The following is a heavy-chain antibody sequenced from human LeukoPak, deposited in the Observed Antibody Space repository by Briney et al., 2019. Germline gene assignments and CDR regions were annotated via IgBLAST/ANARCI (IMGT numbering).Heavy chain of an antibody. D-gene: IGHD2-15*01. J-gene: IGHJ2*01. CDR1: GFTFSSYS. CDR3: ARDGLAAATLHWCFDL. Sequence: GGSLRLSCAASGFTFSSYSMNWVRQAPGKGLEWVANIKQDGSEKYYVDSVKGRFTISRDNARNSLYLQMNSLRAEDTAVYYCARDGLAAATLHWCFDLWGRGTLVTVSS. CDR2: IKQDGSEK. V-gene: IGHV3-7*01.